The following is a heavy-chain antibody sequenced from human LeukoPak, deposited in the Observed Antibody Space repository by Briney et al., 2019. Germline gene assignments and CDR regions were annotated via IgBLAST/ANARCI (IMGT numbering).Heavy chain of an antibody. Sequence: GESLKISCRGSGYSFTSHWIGWVRQGPGNGLEWMGIIYPGESDTRYSPSFQGQVTISADTSTSTAYLQWSSLKASDTALYYCARQVLRGGQFDSWGQGTLVTVSS. J-gene: IGHJ4*02. CDR2: IYPGESDT. D-gene: IGHD3-10*01. CDR1: GYSFTSHW. V-gene: IGHV5-51*01. CDR3: ARQVLRGGQFDS.